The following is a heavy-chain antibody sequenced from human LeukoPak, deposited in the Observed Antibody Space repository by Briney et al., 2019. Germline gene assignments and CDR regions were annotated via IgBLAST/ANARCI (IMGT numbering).Heavy chain of an antibody. J-gene: IGHJ6*03. CDR3: ARVLGIPRSYYMDV. CDR1: GYTFTSYG. Sequence: GASVKVSCKASGYTFTSYGISWVRQAPGQGLEWMGWISAYNGKTNYAQKLQGRVTMTTDTTTSTAYMELRSLRSDDTAVYYCARVLGIPRSYYMDVWGKGTTVTVSS. V-gene: IGHV1-18*01. CDR2: ISAYNGKT.